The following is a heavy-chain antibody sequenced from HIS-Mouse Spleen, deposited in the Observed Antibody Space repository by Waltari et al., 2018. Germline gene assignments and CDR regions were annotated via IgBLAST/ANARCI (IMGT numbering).Heavy chain of an antibody. CDR3: AKDRQTSSGSYYFDY. D-gene: IGHD3-22*01. Sequence: EVQLVESGGGLVQPGRFLRLSCAASGFTFDDYSLPWVRQAPGKGLEWVSGISWNSGSIGYADSVKGRFTISRDNAKNSLYLQMNSLRAEDTALYYCAKDRQTSSGSYYFDYWGQGTLVTVSS. CDR2: ISWNSGSI. J-gene: IGHJ4*02. V-gene: IGHV3-9*01. CDR1: GFTFDDYS.